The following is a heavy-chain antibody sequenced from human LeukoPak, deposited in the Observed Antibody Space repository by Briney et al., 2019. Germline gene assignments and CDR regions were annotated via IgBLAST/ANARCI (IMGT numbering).Heavy chain of an antibody. Sequence: GGSLRLSCAASGFTFSSYGMHWVRQAPGKGLEWVAFIRCDGSNKYYADSVKGRFTISRDNSKNTLYLQMNSLRAEDTAVYYCARDEELDTPECYFDYWGQGTLVTVSS. V-gene: IGHV3-30*02. J-gene: IGHJ4*02. CDR2: IRCDGSNK. D-gene: IGHD5-18*01. CDR3: ARDEELDTPECYFDY. CDR1: GFTFSSYG.